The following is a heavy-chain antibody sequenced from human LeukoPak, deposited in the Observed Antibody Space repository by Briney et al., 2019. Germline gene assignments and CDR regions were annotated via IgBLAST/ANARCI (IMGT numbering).Heavy chain of an antibody. D-gene: IGHD3-10*01. J-gene: IGHJ5*02. CDR3: ARTYYYGSGSYYRTYNWFDP. CDR1: GYTFTDYY. V-gene: IGHV1-69*13. CDR2: IIPIFGTA. Sequence: RASVKVSCKASGYTFTDYYMHWVRQAPGQGLEWMGGIIPIFGTANYAQKFQGRVTITADESTSTAYMELSSLRSEDTAVYYCARTYYYGSGSYYRTYNWFDPWGQGTLVTVSS.